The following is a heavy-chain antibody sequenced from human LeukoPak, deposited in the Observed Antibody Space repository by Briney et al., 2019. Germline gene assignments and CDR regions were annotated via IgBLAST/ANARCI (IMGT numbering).Heavy chain of an antibody. V-gene: IGHV4-59*08. CDR2: IYYSGST. D-gene: IGHD3-9*01. CDR1: GGSISSYY. CDR3: ARHEGRAVTGYYWFDP. J-gene: IGHJ5*02. Sequence: PSETLSLTCTVSGGSISSYYWSWIRQPPGKGLEWIGYIYYSGSTNCNPSLKSRVTISVDTSKNQFSLKLSSVTAADTAVYYCARHEGRAVTGYYWFDPWGQGTLVTVSS.